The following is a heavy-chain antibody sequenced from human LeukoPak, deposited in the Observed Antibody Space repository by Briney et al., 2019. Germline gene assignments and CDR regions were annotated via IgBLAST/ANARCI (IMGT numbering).Heavy chain of an antibody. CDR3: AKMYGDYVFGY. D-gene: IGHD4-17*01. CDR2: IWYDGSNK. V-gene: IGHV3-33*06. CDR1: GFTFSSYG. Sequence: PGGSLRLSCAASGFTFSSYGMHWVRQAPGKGLGWVAVIWYDGSNKYYADSVKGRFTISRDNSKNTLYLQMNSLRAEDTAVYYCAKMYGDYVFGYWGQGTLVTVSS. J-gene: IGHJ4*02.